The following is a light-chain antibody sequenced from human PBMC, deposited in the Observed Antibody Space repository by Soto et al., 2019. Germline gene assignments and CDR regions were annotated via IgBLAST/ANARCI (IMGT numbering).Light chain of an antibody. J-gene: IGKJ2*01. Sequence: EIVLTQSPGTMSLSPGQGATLSCRASETIRRSYFAWYQQTPGQAPRLLIYDASRRATGIPDRFSGSGSGTDFSLTISRLEPEDFAVYYCQQFVESPYTFGQGTRLEIK. CDR1: ETIRRSY. CDR3: QQFVESPYT. CDR2: DAS. V-gene: IGKV3-20*01.